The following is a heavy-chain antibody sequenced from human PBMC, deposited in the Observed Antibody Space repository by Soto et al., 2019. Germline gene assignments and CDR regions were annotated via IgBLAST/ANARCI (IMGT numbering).Heavy chain of an antibody. D-gene: IGHD3-3*01. Sequence: EVQLVESGGGLVQPGGSLRLSCAASGFTLSDHYLDWVRQAPGKGLEWVGRSRNRVKSFTTAYAASVRGRFTFSRDDSTNSLYLQTNSLKTDDTAVYYCARASTPDSTGYEYWGQGTLVTVSS. J-gene: IGHJ4*02. CDR3: ARASTPDSTGYEY. CDR2: SRNRVKSFTT. V-gene: IGHV3-72*01. CDR1: GFTLSDHY.